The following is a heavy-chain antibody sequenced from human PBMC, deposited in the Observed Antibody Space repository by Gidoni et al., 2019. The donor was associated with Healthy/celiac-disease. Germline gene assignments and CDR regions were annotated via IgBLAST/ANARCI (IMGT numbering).Heavy chain of an antibody. CDR3: AKDISVGGSSTSCQSSYYYYGMDV. J-gene: IGHJ6*02. V-gene: IGHV3-9*01. Sequence: EVQLVESGGGLVQPGRSLRLSCAASGFTFDDYAIPWVRQAHGKGLEWVSGISWNSGSIGYADSVKGRFTISRDNAKNSLYLQMNSLRAEDTALYYCAKDISVGGSSTSCQSSYYYYGMDVWGQGTTVTVSS. CDR2: ISWNSGSI. D-gene: IGHD2-2*01. CDR1: GFTFDDYA.